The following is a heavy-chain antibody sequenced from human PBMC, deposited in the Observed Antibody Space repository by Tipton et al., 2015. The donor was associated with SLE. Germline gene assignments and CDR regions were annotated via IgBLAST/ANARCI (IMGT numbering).Heavy chain of an antibody. D-gene: IGHD6-19*01. J-gene: IGHJ4*02. V-gene: IGHV4-4*02. CDR2: TFHTGTT. Sequence: TLSLTCDVPNDSVTSNWWSWVSQPPGKGLEWIVETFHTGTTYYNASFQSRVTVSLDKSTAQLSLDLRSVTAADTAVYYCARHISVTGQRGFDYWGQGTLITVSS. CDR1: NDSVTSNW. CDR3: ARHISVTGQRGFDY.